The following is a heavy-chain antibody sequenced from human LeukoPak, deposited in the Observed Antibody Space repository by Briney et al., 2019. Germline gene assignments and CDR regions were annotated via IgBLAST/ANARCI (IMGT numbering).Heavy chain of an antibody. CDR1: GFTFSSYW. CDR3: ARLGSQGGVAALDY. D-gene: IGHD6-25*01. Sequence: QSGGSLRLSCAASGFTFSSYWMHWVRQAPGMGLVWVSRINSDGSSTSYADSVKGRFTISRDNAKNTLYLQMNSLRAEDTAVYYCARLGSQGGVAALDYWGQGTLVTVSS. J-gene: IGHJ4*02. V-gene: IGHV3-74*01. CDR2: INSDGSST.